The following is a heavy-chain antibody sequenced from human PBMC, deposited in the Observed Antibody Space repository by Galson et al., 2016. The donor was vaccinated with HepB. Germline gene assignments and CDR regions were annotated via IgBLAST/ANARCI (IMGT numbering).Heavy chain of an antibody. CDR1: GSSIGSLHW. J-gene: IGHJ3*02. CDR3: ARIGYCSSESCSGAFDI. D-gene: IGHD2-2*01. CDR2: IHYSGRS. V-gene: IGHV4-28*01. Sequence: SETLSLTCAVSGSSIGSLHWWGWIRQSPGKGLEWIAYIHYSGRSYYNPSLNSRVTMSVDTSRNQFSLRLTSVTAVDTAVYYCARIGYCSSESCSGAFDIWGQGTMVTVSS.